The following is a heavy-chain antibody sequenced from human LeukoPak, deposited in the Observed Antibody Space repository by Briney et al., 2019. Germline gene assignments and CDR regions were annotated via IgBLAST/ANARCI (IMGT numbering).Heavy chain of an antibody. CDR3: ATGWYVGNDY. V-gene: IGHV3-23*01. J-gene: IGHJ4*02. CDR1: GFTFSDYA. CDR2: FSGGGGGT. Sequence: GGSLRLSCAASGFTFSDYAMSWVRQAPGRGLEWVSAFSGGGGGTYYADSVKGRFTISKDSSKSTLYLQMNSLRAEDTALYYCATGWYVGNDYWGQGTLVTVSS. D-gene: IGHD6-13*01.